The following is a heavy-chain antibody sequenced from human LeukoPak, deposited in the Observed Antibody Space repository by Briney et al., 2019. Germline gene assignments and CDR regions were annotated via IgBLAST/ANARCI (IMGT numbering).Heavy chain of an antibody. CDR2: ISDSGRST. Sequence: GGSLRLSCAASGFTFSNYAMGWVRQAPGEGLEWVSAISDSGRSTYYADSVKGRFTISRDNSKSAVYLQMDSLRAEDTAIYYCARDAPGNSHPLDYWGQGTLVTVSS. CDR3: ARDAPGNSHPLDY. CDR1: GFTFSNYA. J-gene: IGHJ4*02. D-gene: IGHD4-23*01. V-gene: IGHV3-23*01.